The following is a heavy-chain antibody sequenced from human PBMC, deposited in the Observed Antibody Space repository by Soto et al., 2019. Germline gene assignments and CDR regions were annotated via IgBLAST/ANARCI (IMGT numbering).Heavy chain of an antibody. D-gene: IGHD4-17*01. CDR2: IRSKANSYAT. Sequence: SGGSLRLSCAASGFTFSGSAMHWVRQASGKGLEWVGRIRSKANSYATAYAASVKGRFTISRDDSKNTAYLQMNSLKTEDTAVYYCNPIYGDFAFDIWGQGTMVTVSS. CDR3: NPIYGDFAFDI. V-gene: IGHV3-73*01. J-gene: IGHJ3*02. CDR1: GFTFSGSA.